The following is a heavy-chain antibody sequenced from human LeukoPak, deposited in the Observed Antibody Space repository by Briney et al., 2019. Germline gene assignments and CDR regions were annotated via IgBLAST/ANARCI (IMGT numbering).Heavy chain of an antibody. CDR2: ISSSGSTI. D-gene: IGHD6-19*01. J-gene: IGHJ4*02. Sequence: GGFLRLSCAASGFTFSTYWMSWVRQAPGKELEWVSYISSSGSTIYYADSVKGRFTISRDNAKNSLYLQMNSLRAEDTAVYYCAREGSGWYEGYYFDYWGQGTLVTVSS. CDR3: AREGSGWYEGYYFDY. V-gene: IGHV3-11*01. CDR1: GFTFSTYW.